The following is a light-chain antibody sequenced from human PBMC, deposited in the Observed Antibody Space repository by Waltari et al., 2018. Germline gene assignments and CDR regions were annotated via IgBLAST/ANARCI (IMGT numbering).Light chain of an antibody. CDR3: YATYDKIHGI. V-gene: IGLV3-27*01. Sequence: SYELTQPSSVSVSPGQTARITCSGDILTKNYVRWFRQKPGQAPVLLIYKDTERPSAIPERFSGSSSGTTVTLNISGAQVDDEADYYCYATYDKIHGIFGGGTKLTAL. CDR1: ILTKNY. CDR2: KDT. J-gene: IGLJ2*01.